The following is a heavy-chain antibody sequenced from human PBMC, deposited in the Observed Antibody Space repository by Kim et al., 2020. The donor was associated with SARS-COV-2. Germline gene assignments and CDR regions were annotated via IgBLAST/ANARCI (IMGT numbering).Heavy chain of an antibody. CDR3: AKVALAYHYDSSGWADTFHI. Sequence: GGSLRLSCAASGFTFDDYAMHWVRQAPGKGLEWVSLISGDGGSTYYADSVKGRFTISRDNSKNSLYLQMNSLRTEDTALYYCAKVALAYHYDSSGWADTFHIWGQGTMVTVSS. D-gene: IGHD3-22*01. CDR2: ISGDGGST. J-gene: IGHJ3*02. CDR1: GFTFDDYA. V-gene: IGHV3-43*02.